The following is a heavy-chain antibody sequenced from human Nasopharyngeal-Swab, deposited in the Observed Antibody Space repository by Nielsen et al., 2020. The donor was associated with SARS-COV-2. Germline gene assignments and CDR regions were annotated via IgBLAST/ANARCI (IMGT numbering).Heavy chain of an antibody. D-gene: IGHD4-23*01. CDR2: IYPDDSDT. Sequence: GESLKISCEGSGFTFTTHYIAWVRQVPGRALEWLGVIYPDDSDTRYIPSFQGQVNMSVDKSLSIAHLQWSSLRDSDSAKYFCAKSKYGGASYDAFDVWGQGTMVTVSS. CDR3: AKSKYGGASYDAFDV. CDR1: GFTFTTHY. J-gene: IGHJ3*01. V-gene: IGHV5-51*01.